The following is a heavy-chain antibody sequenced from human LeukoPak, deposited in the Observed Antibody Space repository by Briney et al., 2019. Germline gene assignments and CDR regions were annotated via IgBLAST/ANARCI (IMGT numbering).Heavy chain of an antibody. CDR2: ITNSGNMR. D-gene: IGHD2-21*01. CDR3: ATDSPVMTT. CDR1: GFTFSDYY. J-gene: IGHJ4*02. Sequence: PGGSLRLSCAASGFTFSDYYMSWVRQAPGKGLEWLSYITNSGNMRYYADSVKGRFTISRDNANDSLYLQTSSLRAEDTAIYYCATDSPVMTTWGQGTLVTVSS. V-gene: IGHV3-11*01.